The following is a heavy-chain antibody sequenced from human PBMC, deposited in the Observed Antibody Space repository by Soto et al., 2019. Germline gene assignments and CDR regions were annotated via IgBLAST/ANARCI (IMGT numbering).Heavy chain of an antibody. CDR3: AKVVAGTKRGPGFDY. CDR2: ITSSSSYI. CDR1: GFTFSSYS. V-gene: IGHV3-21*04. D-gene: IGHD6-19*01. Sequence: GGSLRLSCAASGFTFSSYSMNWVRQAPGKGLEWVSSITSSSSYIYYAGSVKGRFTISRDNSKNTLYLQMNSLRAEDTAVYYCAKVVAGTKRGPGFDYWGQGT. J-gene: IGHJ4*02.